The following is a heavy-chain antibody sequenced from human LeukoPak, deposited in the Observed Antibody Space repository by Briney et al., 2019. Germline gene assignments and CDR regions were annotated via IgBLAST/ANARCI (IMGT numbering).Heavy chain of an antibody. J-gene: IGHJ4*02. CDR2: IYSGGST. CDR3: ARDEMATITTD. D-gene: IGHD5-24*01. CDR1: GFTVSSNY. Sequence: PGGSLRLSRAASGFTVSSNYMSWVRQAPGKGLEWVSVIYSGGSTYYADSVKGRFTISRDNSKNTLYLQMNSLRAEDTAVYYCARDEMATITTDWGQGTLVTVSS. V-gene: IGHV3-53*01.